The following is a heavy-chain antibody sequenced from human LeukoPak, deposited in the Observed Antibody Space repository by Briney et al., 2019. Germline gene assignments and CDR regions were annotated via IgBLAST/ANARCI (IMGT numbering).Heavy chain of an antibody. Sequence: SGPTLVKPTQTLTLTCTFSGFSLSTNGVGVGWIRQPPGKALEWLALIYWNDNKHYSPSLKSRLTITKDISKNQVVLTMTNMDPVDTATYYCAHGSSDYDFWSGYYCYFDYWGQGTLVTVSS. J-gene: IGHJ4*02. CDR1: GFSLSTNGVG. V-gene: IGHV2-5*01. D-gene: IGHD3-3*01. CDR3: AHGSSDYDFWSGYYCYFDY. CDR2: IYWNDNK.